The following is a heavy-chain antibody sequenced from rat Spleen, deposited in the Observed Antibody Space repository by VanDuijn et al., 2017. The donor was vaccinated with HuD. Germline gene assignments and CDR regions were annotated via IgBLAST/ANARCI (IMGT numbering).Heavy chain of an antibody. CDR1: GFPFSNYD. V-gene: IGHV5-29*01. CDR2: ISHDGSGT. D-gene: IGHD1-10*01. J-gene: IGHJ2*01. CDR3: ARRGYNNYFFDY. Sequence: EVQVVAAGGGFVQPGRSLKLSCAASGFPFSNYDMAWVRQAPTKGLEWVATISHDGSGTDYRDSVKGRFTISRDNAKSTPYLRMDSLRSEDTATYYCARRGYNNYFFDYWGQGVMVTVSA.